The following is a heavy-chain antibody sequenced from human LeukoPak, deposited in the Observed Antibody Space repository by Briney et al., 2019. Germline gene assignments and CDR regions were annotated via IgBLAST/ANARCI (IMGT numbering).Heavy chain of an antibody. CDR2: INTNTGNP. V-gene: IGHV7-4-1*02. CDR3: AREDGGSSSWFDY. D-gene: IGHD6-13*01. CDR1: GYTFTSYA. Sequence: ASVKVSCKTSGYTFTSYAMNWVREAPGQVLEWIGWINTNTGNPTYAQGFTGRFVFSLDTSVSTAYLQISSLKAEDTAVYYCAREDGGSSSWFDYWGQGTLVTVSS. J-gene: IGHJ4*02.